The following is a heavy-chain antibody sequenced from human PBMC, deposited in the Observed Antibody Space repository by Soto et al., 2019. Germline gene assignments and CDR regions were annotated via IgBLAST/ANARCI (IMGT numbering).Heavy chain of an antibody. CDR2: IYYSGST. V-gene: IGHV4-61*01. CDR3: ARVSLPYYDYGMDV. CDR1: GGSVSSGSYY. D-gene: IGHD2-15*01. J-gene: IGHJ6*02. Sequence: QVQLQESGPGLVKPSETLSLTCTVSGGSVSSGSYYWSWIRQPPGKGLEWIGYIYYSGSTNYNPSLKSRVTISVDTSKTQSSLKLSSVTAADTAVYYCARVSLPYYDYGMDVWGQGTTVTVSS.